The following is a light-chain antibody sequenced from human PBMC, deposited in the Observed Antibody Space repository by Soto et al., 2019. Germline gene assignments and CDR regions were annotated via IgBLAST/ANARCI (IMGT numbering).Light chain of an antibody. CDR1: QTVNSW. J-gene: IGKJ4*01. V-gene: IGKV1-5*01. Sequence: DIKMNQSPSALSASIEHRVTVTCRASQTVNSWLAWYQQKPGKAPNLLIYDASSLKTGVPLRFSGSGSGTEFTLTISSLQPDDFATYYCQQYDSYPLTFGGGTKVDIK. CDR2: DAS. CDR3: QQYDSYPLT.